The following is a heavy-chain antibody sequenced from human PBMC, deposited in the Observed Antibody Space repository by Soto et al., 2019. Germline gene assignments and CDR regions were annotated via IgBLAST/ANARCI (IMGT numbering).Heavy chain of an antibody. J-gene: IGHJ5*02. CDR2: IYDSGST. CDR1: GASISSGDYY. CDR3: ASIYDSSGYYYGNNWFDP. Sequence: QVQLQESGPGLVKPSQTLSLTCSVSGASISSGDYYWSWIRQHPGKVLEWIGYIYDSGSTYYNPSLQSRVTVSVYTSKNQFSLKLSSVTAADTAVYYCASIYDSSGYYYGNNWFDPWGQGTLVSVSS. V-gene: IGHV4-31*03. D-gene: IGHD3-22*01.